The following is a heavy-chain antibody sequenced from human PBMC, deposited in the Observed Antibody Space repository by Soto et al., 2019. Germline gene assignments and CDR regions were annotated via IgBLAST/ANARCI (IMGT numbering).Heavy chain of an antibody. V-gene: IGHV4-61*01. J-gene: IGHJ5*02. Sequence: ETLSLTCTVSGGSISSGSYYWSWIRQPPGKGLEWIGYIYYSGSTNYNPSLKSRVTISVDTSKNQFSLKLSSVTAADTAVYYCARGVPYSYGYVSWFDPWGQGTLVTVSS. CDR1: GGSISSGSYY. CDR2: IYYSGST. CDR3: ARGVPYSYGYVSWFDP. D-gene: IGHD5-18*01.